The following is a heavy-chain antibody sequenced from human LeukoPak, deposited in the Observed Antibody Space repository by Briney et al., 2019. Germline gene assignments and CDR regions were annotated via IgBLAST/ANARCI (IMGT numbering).Heavy chain of an antibody. Sequence: ASVKVSCKASGYTFTGHYMHWVRQAPGQGLEWMGWISPNSGDTNYAQKFQGRVTMTRDTSISTAYMELSSLRSDDTAVYYCTREFDYSTSFSGYWGQGTLVTVSS. CDR1: GYTFTGHY. CDR2: ISPNSGDT. CDR3: TREFDYSTSFSGY. V-gene: IGHV1-2*02. J-gene: IGHJ4*02. D-gene: IGHD6-6*01.